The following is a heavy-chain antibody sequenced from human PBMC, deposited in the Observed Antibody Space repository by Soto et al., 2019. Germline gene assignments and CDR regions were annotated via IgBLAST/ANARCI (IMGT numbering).Heavy chain of an antibody. J-gene: IGHJ4*02. Sequence: GGSLRLSCAASGCTFSSYAMSWVRQAPGKGLEWVSAISGSGGSTYYADSVKGRFTISRDNSKNTLYLQMNSLRAEDTAVYYCAKDRLVRGVITYFDYWGQGTLVTVSS. CDR1: GCTFSSYA. V-gene: IGHV3-23*01. CDR3: AKDRLVRGVITYFDY. D-gene: IGHD3-10*01. CDR2: ISGSGGST.